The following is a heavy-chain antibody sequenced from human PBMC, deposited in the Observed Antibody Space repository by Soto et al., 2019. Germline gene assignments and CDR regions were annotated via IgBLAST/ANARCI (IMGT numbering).Heavy chain of an antibody. D-gene: IGHD3-3*01. Sequence: SETLSLTCTVSGGSISSSSYYWGWIRQPPGKGLEWIGSIYYSGSTYYNPSLKSRVTISVDTSKNQFSLKLSSVTAADTAVYYCARTNYKLRFLEMGGYYYMDVWGKGTTVTVSS. CDR2: IYYSGST. J-gene: IGHJ6*03. CDR1: GGSISSSSYY. V-gene: IGHV4-39*01. CDR3: ARTNYKLRFLEMGGYYYMDV.